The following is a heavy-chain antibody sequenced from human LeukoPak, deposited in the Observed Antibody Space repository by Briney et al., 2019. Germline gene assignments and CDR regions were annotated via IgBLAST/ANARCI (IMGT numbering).Heavy chain of an antibody. Sequence: ASVKVSCKASGGTFSSYAISWVRQAPGQGLEWMGGIIPIFGTANYAQKFQGRVTITADESTSTAYMELSSLRSEDTAVYYCARAAAVYYDFWSGYPPVDYWGQGTLVTVSS. J-gene: IGHJ4*02. CDR1: GGTFSSYA. CDR2: IIPIFGTA. CDR3: ARAAAVYYDFWSGYPPVDY. V-gene: IGHV1-69*13. D-gene: IGHD3-3*01.